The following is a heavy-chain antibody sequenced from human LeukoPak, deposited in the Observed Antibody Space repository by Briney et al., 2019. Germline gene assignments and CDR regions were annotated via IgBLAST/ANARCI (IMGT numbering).Heavy chain of an antibody. CDR3: AKSLIAAAGTGAFDM. CDR1: RFTFSTYA. Sequence: GGSLRLSCAASRFTFSTYAMSWVRQAPGRGLEWVSTIISGGTTYYADSVMGRFTISRDNSKNTLYLQIRSLRAEDTAIYYCAKSLIAAAGTGAFDMWGQGTMVTVSS. V-gene: IGHV3-23*01. D-gene: IGHD6-13*01. J-gene: IGHJ3*02. CDR2: IISGGTT.